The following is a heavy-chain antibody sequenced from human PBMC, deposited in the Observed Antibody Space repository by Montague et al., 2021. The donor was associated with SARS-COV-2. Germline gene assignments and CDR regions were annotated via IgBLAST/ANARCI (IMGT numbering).Heavy chain of an antibody. D-gene: IGHD3-16*01. V-gene: IGHV3-11*01. CDR1: GLTFSDTS. CDR2: ISNSAESI. CDR3: ARARGRGPAGYFDY. J-gene: IGHJ4*02. Sequence: SLRLFCAASGLTFSDTSMSWIRQAPGKGLEWISYISNSAESISYADSVKGRFTISRDNAKNSLFLQMNSLRDEDTAVYYCARARGRGPAGYFDYWGQGTLVTVSS.